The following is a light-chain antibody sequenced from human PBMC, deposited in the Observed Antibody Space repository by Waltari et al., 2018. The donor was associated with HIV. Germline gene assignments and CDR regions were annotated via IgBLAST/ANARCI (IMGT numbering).Light chain of an antibody. Sequence: EIVMTQSPPTLSVSPGQRVTLSCRASHSFSATVAWYQQRPGQAPRLLIYEAATRPTGIPARFSGSGSGTEFTLTISSLQSEDFATYFCQQYDDGPRGITFGQGTMLEIK. CDR3: QQYDDGPRGIT. J-gene: IGKJ2*01. CDR2: EAA. V-gene: IGKV3-15*01. CDR1: HSFSAT.